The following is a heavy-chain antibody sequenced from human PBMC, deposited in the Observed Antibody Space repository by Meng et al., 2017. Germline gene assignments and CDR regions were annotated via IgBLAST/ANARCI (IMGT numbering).Heavy chain of an antibody. J-gene: IGHJ4*02. CDR3: ARIPPPYYYDHSGGFDY. D-gene: IGHD3-22*01. CDR2: ISPYNGNT. CDR1: HYTFASFA. V-gene: IGHV1-18*01. Sequence: ASVKVSCQASHYTFASFAISWLRRAPGQGLEWMGWISPYNGNTMYAKKFQGRVTMTTDTSTSTAYMESRSLRSDDTAVYYCARIPPPYYYDHSGGFDYWGQGTLVTVSS.